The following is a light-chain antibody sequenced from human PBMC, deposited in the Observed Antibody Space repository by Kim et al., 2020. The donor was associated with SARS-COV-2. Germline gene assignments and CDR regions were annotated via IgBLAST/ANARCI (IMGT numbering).Light chain of an antibody. CDR2: DAS. CDR3: QQRSNF. CDR1: QSVSSY. Sequence: TLSLSPGERATLSCRASQSVSSYLAWYQQKPGQAPRLLIYDASNRATVIPARFSGSGSGTDFTLTISSLEPEDFAVYYCQQRSNFFGGGTKVDIK. V-gene: IGKV3-11*01. J-gene: IGKJ4*01.